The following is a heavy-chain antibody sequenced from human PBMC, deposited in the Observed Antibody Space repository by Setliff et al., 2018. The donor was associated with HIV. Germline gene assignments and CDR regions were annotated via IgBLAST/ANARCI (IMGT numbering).Heavy chain of an antibody. CDR2: IYYSGTT. V-gene: IGHV4-59*11. D-gene: IGHD1-20*01. CDR3: ARDFGDNSGWDL. Sequence: SETLSLTCNVSGVSMSSHYWSWIRQAPGQPPNKGLEWIGNIYYSGTTNYNPSLESRVTISVDTSKNDVSLKMRSVTAADTAVYYCARDFGDNSGWDLGGQGMVVTVSS. J-gene: IGHJ5*02. CDR1: GVSMSSHY.